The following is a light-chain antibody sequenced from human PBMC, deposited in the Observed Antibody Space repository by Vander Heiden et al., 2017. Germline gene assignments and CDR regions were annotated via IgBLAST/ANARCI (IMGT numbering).Light chain of an antibody. Sequence: HSALTQPVSVSGSPGQSITISCTGTSSDVGAHNYVSWYQQHPGKAPKVILHHVSDRPSGVSHRFSGSKSGNTASLTISGLQAEDEADYYCGSYTTIHTLVFGTGTKVTVL. CDR3: GSYTTIHTLV. CDR2: HVS. V-gene: IGLV2-14*03. CDR1: SSDVGAHNY. J-gene: IGLJ1*01.